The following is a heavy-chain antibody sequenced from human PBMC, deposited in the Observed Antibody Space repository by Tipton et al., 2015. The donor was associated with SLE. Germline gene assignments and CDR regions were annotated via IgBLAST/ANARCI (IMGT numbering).Heavy chain of an antibody. J-gene: IGHJ4*02. CDR1: GGSVSSGSHY. Sequence: LRLSCTVSGGSVSSGSHYWSWIRQPPGEGLEWIGYIYNSGSISYHPSLKSRVTISVDTSKNHFSLKLSSVTAADTAVYYCARVRGYSYGIDYWGQGIQVAVSS. D-gene: IGHD5-18*01. CDR3: ARVRGYSYGIDY. V-gene: IGHV4-61*03. CDR2: IYNSGSI.